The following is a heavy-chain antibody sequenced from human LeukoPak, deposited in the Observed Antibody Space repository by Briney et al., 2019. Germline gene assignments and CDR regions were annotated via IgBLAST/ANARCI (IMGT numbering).Heavy chain of an antibody. CDR1: GFTFSSYA. CDR3: AKGRSGRSRGWYFDL. D-gene: IGHD6-19*01. J-gene: IGHJ2*01. Sequence: PGGSLRLSCAASGFTFSSYAMSWVRQAPGKGLEWVSAISGSGGSTYYADSVKGRFTISRDNSKNTLYLQMNSLRAEDTAVYYCAKGRSGRSRGWYFDLWGRGTLVTVSS. V-gene: IGHV3-23*01. CDR2: ISGSGGST.